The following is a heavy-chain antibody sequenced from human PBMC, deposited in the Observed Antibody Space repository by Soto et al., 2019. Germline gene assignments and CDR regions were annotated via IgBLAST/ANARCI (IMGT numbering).Heavy chain of an antibody. CDR1: GGSFSGYI. Sequence: SETLSLTCAVYGGSFSGYIWSWIRQTPGKGLEWIGQINHSGSTNYNPSLKSRVTISVDTSKNQFSLKLSSVTAADTAVYYCARGRDSGYDGGFDYWGQGTLVTVSS. CDR2: INHSGST. D-gene: IGHD5-12*01. V-gene: IGHV4-34*01. J-gene: IGHJ4*02. CDR3: ARGRDSGYDGGFDY.